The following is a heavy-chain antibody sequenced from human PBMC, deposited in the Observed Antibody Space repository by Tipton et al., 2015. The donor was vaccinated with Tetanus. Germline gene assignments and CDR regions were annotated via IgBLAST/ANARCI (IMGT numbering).Heavy chain of an antibody. V-gene: IGHV3-21*01. CDR3: AREGSGQDFDY. J-gene: IGHJ4*02. Sequence: SLRLSCAASGFTFSTYTINWVRQAPGKGLEWVSSISSTSYYLYYADSVKGRFTLSRDNAKNSLYLRMNSLRAEDTSVYYCAREGSGQDFDYWGRGTLVTVSS. CDR1: GFTFSTYT. D-gene: IGHD3-10*01. CDR2: ISSTSYYL.